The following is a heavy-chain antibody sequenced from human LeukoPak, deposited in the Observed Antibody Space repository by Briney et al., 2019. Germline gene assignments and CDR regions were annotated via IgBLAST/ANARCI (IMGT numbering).Heavy chain of an antibody. CDR3: ARLTDYYDSSGYYRNYNWFDP. J-gene: IGHJ5*02. CDR2: IYPGDSDT. D-gene: IGHD3-22*01. V-gene: IGHV5-51*01. CDR1: GYSFTNYW. Sequence: GESRQFSCKASGYSFTNYWIAGVRRMPGKGLEWMGIIYPGDSDTKSSPSFQGQVTISADKSINTAYLQWSSLTASDTAMYYCARLTDYYDSSGYYRNYNWFDPWGQGTLVTVSS.